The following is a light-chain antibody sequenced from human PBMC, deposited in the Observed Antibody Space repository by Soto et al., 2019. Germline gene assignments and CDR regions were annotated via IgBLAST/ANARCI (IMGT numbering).Light chain of an antibody. Sequence: DIQMTQSPSTLSASVGDRVTITCRASQSISSWLAWYQQKPGKAPKLLIYDASSLESGVPSRFSGSGSGTEFTLTISSLQPDDFATYYCQQYHRYFMYTFGQGTKLEIK. CDR3: QQYHRYFMYT. CDR1: QSISSW. J-gene: IGKJ2*01. CDR2: DAS. V-gene: IGKV1-5*01.